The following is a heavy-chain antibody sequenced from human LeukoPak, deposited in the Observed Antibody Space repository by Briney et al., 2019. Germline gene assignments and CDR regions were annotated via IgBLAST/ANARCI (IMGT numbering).Heavy chain of an antibody. Sequence: SGGSLRLSCAASGFTFSSYAMSWVRQAPGKGLEWVSAISGSGGSTYYADSVKGRFTISRDNSKNTLYLQMNSLRAEDTAVYYCAKGDGVMRELWFDPWGQGTLVTVSS. J-gene: IGHJ5*02. CDR2: ISGSGGST. D-gene: IGHD3-16*01. CDR3: AKGDGVMRELWFDP. V-gene: IGHV3-23*01. CDR1: GFTFSSYA.